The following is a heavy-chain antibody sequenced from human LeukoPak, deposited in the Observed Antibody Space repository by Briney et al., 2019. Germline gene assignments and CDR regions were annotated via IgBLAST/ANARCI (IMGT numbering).Heavy chain of an antibody. J-gene: IGHJ4*02. Sequence: SETLSLTCSVSGGSINDYYWSWIRQSPGKGLEWFGYIYYTGSTNYNPSLKSRVTMSVDTSNNQFSLKVTSVTAADTAVYYCARDRVYFDYWGQGTLVTVSS. CDR2: IYYTGST. V-gene: IGHV4-59*01. CDR1: GGSINDYY. CDR3: ARDRVYFDY.